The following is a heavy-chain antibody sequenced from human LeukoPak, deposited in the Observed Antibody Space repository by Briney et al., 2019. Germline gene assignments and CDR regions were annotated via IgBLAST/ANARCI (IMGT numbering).Heavy chain of an antibody. J-gene: IGHJ4*02. CDR3: ARDSYYDNSSGFVY. Sequence: SQSLCHTSTFPLDSITVVGYCTRWVSPHPREGLEWHGFIYYSGSTYYNPSLKSRVTISVDTTKNQFSLNLSSVTAADTVVYYCARDSYYDNSSGFVYWGQESLVTVSS. CDR2: IYYSGST. V-gene: IGHV4-31*03. CDR1: LDSITVVGYC. D-gene: IGHD3-22*01.